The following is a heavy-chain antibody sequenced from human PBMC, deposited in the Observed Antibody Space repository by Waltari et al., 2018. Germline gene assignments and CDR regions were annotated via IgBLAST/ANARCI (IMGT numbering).Heavy chain of an antibody. CDR1: GYSFTSYW. CDR2: IYPGDSDT. Sequence: EVQLVQSGAEVKKPGESLKISCKGSGYSFTSYWIGWVRQMPGKGLEWMGIIYPGDSDTRDSPSCQGQVTISADKSISTAYLQWSSLKASDTAMYYCARAKTRFFGVVGWFDPWGQGTLVTVSS. D-gene: IGHD3-3*01. J-gene: IGHJ5*02. CDR3: ARAKTRFFGVVGWFDP. V-gene: IGHV5-51*01.